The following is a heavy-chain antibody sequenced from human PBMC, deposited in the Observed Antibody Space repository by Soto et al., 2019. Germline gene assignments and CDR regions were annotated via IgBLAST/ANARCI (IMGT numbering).Heavy chain of an antibody. CDR3: ARDTTYGSGSMDY. CDR2: IYYSGST. Sequence: AGTLGLTCTFCGSSISSYYAPRIRQHTGKGLEWIGYIYYSGSTNYNPSLKSRVTIPVDTSKNQFSLKLSSVTAADTAVYYCARDTTYGSGSMDYWGQGTLVTVS. D-gene: IGHD3-10*01. J-gene: IGHJ4*02. V-gene: IGHV4-59*01. CDR1: GSSISSYY.